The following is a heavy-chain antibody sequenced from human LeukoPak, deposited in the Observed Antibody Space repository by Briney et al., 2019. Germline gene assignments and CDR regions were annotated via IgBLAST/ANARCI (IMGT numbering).Heavy chain of an antibody. V-gene: IGHV4-39*01. Sequence: SETLSLTCTVSGGSISSSSYYWGWIRQPPGKGLEWIGSTYYSGSTYYNPSLKSRVTISVDTSKNQFSLKLSSVTAADTAVYYCARGGYCSGGSCYVLRYYYYYGMDVWGQGTTVTVSS. J-gene: IGHJ6*02. CDR3: ARGGYCSGGSCYVLRYYYYYGMDV. CDR2: TYYSGST. D-gene: IGHD2-15*01. CDR1: GGSISSSSYY.